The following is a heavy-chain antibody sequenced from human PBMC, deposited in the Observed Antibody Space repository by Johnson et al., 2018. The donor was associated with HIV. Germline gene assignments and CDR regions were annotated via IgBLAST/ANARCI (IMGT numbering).Heavy chain of an antibody. Sequence: QVQLVESGGGVVQPGRSLRLSCTASGFTFNKFAMHWVRQAPGKGLEWLAFISFDGSNKYFGGSVEGRFDISRENSKNSHYLHMNNLRPEDTAIYYCVREGYSSSSDAFDIWGQGTMVTVSS. CDR3: VREGYSSSSDAFDI. J-gene: IGHJ3*02. CDR2: ISFDGSNK. D-gene: IGHD6-6*01. V-gene: IGHV3-30*09. CDR1: GFTFNKFA.